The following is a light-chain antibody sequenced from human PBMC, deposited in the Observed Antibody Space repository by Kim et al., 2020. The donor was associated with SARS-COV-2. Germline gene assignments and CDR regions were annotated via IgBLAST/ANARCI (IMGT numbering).Light chain of an antibody. V-gene: IGLV2-8*01. J-gene: IGLJ2*01. CDR3: SSYAGSNIVV. Sequence: LCTISCTRTSSDVGGYYYVSLYQQHPSKATKLIIYEVSERPSGVADLFSWSKSGNTASLTVSGLLPEDEADYYCSSYAGSNIVVFGGGTQLTVL. CDR1: SSDVGGYYY. CDR2: EVS.